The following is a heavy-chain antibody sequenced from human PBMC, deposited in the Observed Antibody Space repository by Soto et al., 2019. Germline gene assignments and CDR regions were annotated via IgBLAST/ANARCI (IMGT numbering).Heavy chain of an antibody. J-gene: IGHJ4*02. Sequence: QITLKESGPTLMKPTQPLALTCTFSGFSFNTRGVGVAWIRQPPGKTLEWLAVIYWDGDRRDSPSLTDRLSITKDMSTKQVVLTLSNVDPVDTGTYYCAHLVPGPLSFAYWGQGALVTVSS. CDR3: AHLVPGPLSFAY. D-gene: IGHD6-19*01. V-gene: IGHV2-5*02. CDR1: GFSFNTRGVG. CDR2: IYWDGDR.